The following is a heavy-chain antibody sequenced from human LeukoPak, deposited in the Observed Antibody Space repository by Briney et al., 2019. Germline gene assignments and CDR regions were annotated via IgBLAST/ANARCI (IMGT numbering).Heavy chain of an antibody. J-gene: IGHJ4*02. CDR3: AKDGGIAARPYYFDY. D-gene: IGHD6-6*01. CDR2: ISGSGGST. CDR1: GFTFSSYA. Sequence: SGGSLRLSCAASGFTFSSYAMSWVRRAPGKGLEWVSAISGSGGSTYYADSVKGRFTISRDNSKNTLYLQMNSLRAEDTAVYYCAKDGGIAARPYYFDYWGQGTLVTVSS. V-gene: IGHV3-23*01.